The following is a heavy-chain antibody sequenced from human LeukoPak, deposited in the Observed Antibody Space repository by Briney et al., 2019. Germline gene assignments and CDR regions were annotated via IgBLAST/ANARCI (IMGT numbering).Heavy chain of an antibody. CDR3: ARDTRAIVPATAMGWYFDY. D-gene: IGHD2-2*01. V-gene: IGHV1-2*04. CDR2: INPNSGGT. J-gene: IGHJ4*02. Sequence: ASVKVSCKASGYTFTGYYMHWVRQAPGQGLEWMGWINPNSGGTNYAQKFQGWVTMTRDTSISTAYMELSRLRSDDTAVYYCARDTRAIVPATAMGWYFDYWGQGTLVTVSS. CDR1: GYTFTGYY.